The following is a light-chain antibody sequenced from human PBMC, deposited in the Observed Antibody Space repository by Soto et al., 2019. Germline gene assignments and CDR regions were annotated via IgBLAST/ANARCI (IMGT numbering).Light chain of an antibody. V-gene: IGLV2-14*01. J-gene: IGLJ2*01. CDR2: EVT. CDR3: SSYTSSSPVI. CDR1: SGVVGRYNY. Sequence: QSVLTQPASVSGSPGQSITFSCTGRSGVVGRYNYVSWYQQHPGKAPNLMIYEVTNRPSWVSNRFSDSKSGNTASLTISGLQSEDEAEYYCSSYTSSSPVIFGGGTKLTVL.